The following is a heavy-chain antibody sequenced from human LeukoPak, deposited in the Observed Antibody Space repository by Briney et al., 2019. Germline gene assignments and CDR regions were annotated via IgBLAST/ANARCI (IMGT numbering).Heavy chain of an antibody. CDR2: IGTAGDT. V-gene: IGHV3-13*01. Sequence: PGGSLRLSCAASGFTFSSYDMHWVRQATGKGLEWVSAIGTAGDTYCPGSVKGRFTISRENAKNSLYLQMNSLRAEDTAVYYCAKPHFDYWGQGTLVTVSS. CDR3: AKPHFDY. CDR1: GFTFSSYD. J-gene: IGHJ4*02.